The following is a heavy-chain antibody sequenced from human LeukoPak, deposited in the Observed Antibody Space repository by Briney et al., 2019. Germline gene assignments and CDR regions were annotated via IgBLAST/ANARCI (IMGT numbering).Heavy chain of an antibody. D-gene: IGHD6-13*01. CDR3: AREAGSSWSRGLDI. CDR1: GGSISSYY. Sequence: AETLSLTCTVSGGSISSYYWSWIRQPAGKGLEWIGRIYMSGSTNYNSSLKSRVNMSVDTSKNQFSLNLSSVTAADTAVYYCAREAGSSWSRGLDIWGQGTVVTVSS. CDR2: IYMSGST. V-gene: IGHV4-4*07. J-gene: IGHJ3*02.